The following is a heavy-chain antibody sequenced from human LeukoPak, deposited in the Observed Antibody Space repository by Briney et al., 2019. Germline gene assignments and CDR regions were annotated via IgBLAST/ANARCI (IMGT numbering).Heavy chain of an antibody. J-gene: IGHJ6*02. CDR3: ASRDKGYYYGMDV. CDR1: GFTVSGNY. V-gene: IGHV3-66*01. D-gene: IGHD5-24*01. CDR2: LYSGGST. Sequence: GGSLRLSCAASGFTVSGNYMSWVRQAPGKGLEWVSLLYSGGSTYYADSVKGRFSISRDNAKNTLYLQMNSLRAEDTAVYYCASRDKGYYYGMDVWGQGTTVTVSS.